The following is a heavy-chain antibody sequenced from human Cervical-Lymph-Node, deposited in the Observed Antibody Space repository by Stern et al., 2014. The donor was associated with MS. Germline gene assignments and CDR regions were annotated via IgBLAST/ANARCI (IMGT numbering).Heavy chain of an antibody. CDR2: LYYSGST. Sequence: QLQLQESGPGLVKPSQTLSLTCTVSGGSISSGGYYWSWIRQHPGKGLEWIGYLYYSGSTYYNPSLKSRVTISVDTSKNQFSLKLSSVTAADTAVYYCARAVRRYCSGGSCYSGWFDPWGQGTLVTVSS. D-gene: IGHD2-15*01. J-gene: IGHJ5*02. V-gene: IGHV4-31*03. CDR3: ARAVRRYCSGGSCYSGWFDP. CDR1: GGSISSGGYY.